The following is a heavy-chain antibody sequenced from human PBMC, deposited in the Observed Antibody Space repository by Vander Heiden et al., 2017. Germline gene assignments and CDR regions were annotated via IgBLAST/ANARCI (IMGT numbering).Heavy chain of an antibody. CDR1: GSPFSSYG. V-gene: IGHV3-30*18. D-gene: IGHD4-17*01. J-gene: IGHJ6*02. Sequence: QVQLVESGGGVVQPGRSLRLSCAASGSPFSSYGMHWVRQAPGKGLEWVAVISYDGSNKYYADSVKGRFTISRDNSKNTLYLQMNSLRAEDTAVYYCANLAVTTPYYYYYYGMDVWGQGTTVTVSS. CDR2: ISYDGSNK. CDR3: ANLAVTTPYYYYYYGMDV.